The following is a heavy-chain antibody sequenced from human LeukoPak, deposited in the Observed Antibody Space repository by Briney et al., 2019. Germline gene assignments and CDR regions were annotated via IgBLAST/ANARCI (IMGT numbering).Heavy chain of an antibody. Sequence: SETLSFTCAVYGGSFCGNYWSWIRQPPGKGLVWMVKINLSGSTNYNPSLKRRVTISADTSKNQFSLKLSSVTAADTAVYYCARGRGDYDFGIYWGQGTLVTVSS. CDR1: GGSFCGNY. CDR2: INLSGST. CDR3: ARGRGDYDFGIY. D-gene: IGHD4-17*01. J-gene: IGHJ4*02. V-gene: IGHV4-34*01.